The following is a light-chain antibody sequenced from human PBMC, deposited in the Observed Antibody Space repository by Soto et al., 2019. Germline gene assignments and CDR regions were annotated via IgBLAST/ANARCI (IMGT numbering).Light chain of an antibody. CDR2: EVS. Sequence: QSALTQPDSMSGSDGQSITISCTGSSGDVGGYNYVSWYQQHPGKAPKLIIYEVSNRPSGVSNRFSGSKSGNTASLTISGLQAEDEADYYCSSYTSTSTHYVFGTGTKLTVL. V-gene: IGLV2-14*01. CDR1: SGDVGGYNY. CDR3: SSYTSTSTHYV. J-gene: IGLJ1*01.